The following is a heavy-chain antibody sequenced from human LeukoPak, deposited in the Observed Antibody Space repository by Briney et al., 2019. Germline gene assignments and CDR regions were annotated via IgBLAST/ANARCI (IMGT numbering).Heavy chain of an antibody. CDR2: IYSSGIT. V-gene: IGHV4-59*08. D-gene: IGHD4-17*01. CDR3: ARRQRDFYGFDY. J-gene: IGHJ4*02. CDR1: GGSISSYY. Sequence: SETLSLTCTVSGGSISSYYWSWIRQPPGKGLEWIGYIYSSGITNYNPSLKSRVSMSLDTSKNQFPLRLNSVTAADTAVFYCARRQRDFYGFDYWGQGTLVTVSS.